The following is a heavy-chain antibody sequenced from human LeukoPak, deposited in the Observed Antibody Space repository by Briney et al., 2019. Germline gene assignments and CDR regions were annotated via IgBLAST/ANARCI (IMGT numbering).Heavy chain of an antibody. CDR2: IYYSGST. CDR1: GGSISSYY. D-gene: IGHD6-13*01. Sequence: PSETLSLTCTVSGGSISSYYWSWIRQPPGKGLEWIGYIYYSGSTNYNPSLKSRVTTSVDTSKNQFSLKLSSVTAADTAVYYCARGIAAADGTYYFDYWGQGTLVTVSS. CDR3: ARGIAAADGTYYFDY. V-gene: IGHV4-59*01. J-gene: IGHJ4*02.